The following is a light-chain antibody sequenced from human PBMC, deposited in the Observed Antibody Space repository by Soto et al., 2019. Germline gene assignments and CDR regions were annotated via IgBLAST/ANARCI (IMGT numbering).Light chain of an antibody. Sequence: EIVLPQSPGTLSLSPGKRGTLSCGASQSVSSNNVAWYQQKPGQAPRLLIFGVSNSAAGIPDRFSGSGSGTDFTLTISRLESEDFAVYYCQQYGSSPTSGQGTKVDIK. CDR2: GVS. J-gene: IGKJ1*01. CDR1: QSVSSNN. CDR3: QQYGSSPT. V-gene: IGKV3-20*01.